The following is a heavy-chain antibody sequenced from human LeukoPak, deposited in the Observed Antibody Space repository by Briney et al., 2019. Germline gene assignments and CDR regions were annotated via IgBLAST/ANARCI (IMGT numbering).Heavy chain of an antibody. Sequence: PGGSLRLSCAASGFTFSNAWMSWVRQAPGKGLEWVGRIKSKTDGGTTDYAAPVKGRFTISRDDSKNTLYLQMNSLKTEDTAVYYCTTDPQGYYGSGSYYYFDYWGQGTLVTVSS. V-gene: IGHV3-15*01. CDR1: GFTFSNAW. D-gene: IGHD3-10*01. J-gene: IGHJ4*02. CDR2: IKSKTDGGTT. CDR3: TTDPQGYYGSGSYYYFDY.